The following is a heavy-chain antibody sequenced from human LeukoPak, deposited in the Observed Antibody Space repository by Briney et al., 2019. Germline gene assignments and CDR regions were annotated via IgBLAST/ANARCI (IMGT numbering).Heavy chain of an antibody. D-gene: IGHD6-13*01. J-gene: IGHJ6*02. Sequence: GGSLRLSCATSGFTFSIYTMNWVRQAPGKGLEWVSCISSGGTYIYNADSVKGRFTISRDNAKNSLYLQMNNLRAEDTAVYYCAREEDSGTIRSSHGMDVWGQGTTVTVSS. CDR1: GFTFSIYT. CDR3: AREEDSGTIRSSHGMDV. V-gene: IGHV3-21*01. CDR2: ISSGGTYI.